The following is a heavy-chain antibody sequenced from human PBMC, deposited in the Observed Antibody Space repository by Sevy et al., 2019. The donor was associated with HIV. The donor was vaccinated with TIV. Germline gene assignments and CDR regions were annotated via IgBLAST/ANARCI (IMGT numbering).Heavy chain of an antibody. V-gene: IGHV3-48*03. D-gene: IGHD6-19*01. CDR1: GFTFSSYE. CDR2: ISSTGSTI. CDR3: ALAVAGTEVAFMDI. J-gene: IGHJ6*03. Sequence: GGSLRLSCAASGFTFSSYEMNWVRQAPGKGLEWVSYISSTGSTIYYADSVKGRFTISRDNAKNSLYLQMNSLRAEDTAVYYCALAVAGTEVAFMDIWGKGTTVTVSS.